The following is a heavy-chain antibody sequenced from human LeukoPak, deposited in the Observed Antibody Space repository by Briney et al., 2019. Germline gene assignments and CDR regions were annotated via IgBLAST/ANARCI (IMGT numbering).Heavy chain of an antibody. D-gene: IGHD2-15*01. CDR2: IIPIFGIA. Sequence: SVKVSCKASGGTFSSHAISWVRQAPGQGLEWMGRIIPIFGIANYAQKFQGRVTITADKSTSTAYMELSSLRSEDTAVYYCAREEALVVVAATSWKLNWFDPWGQGTLVTVSS. CDR1: GGTFSSHA. V-gene: IGHV1-69*04. CDR3: AREEALVVVAATSWKLNWFDP. J-gene: IGHJ5*02.